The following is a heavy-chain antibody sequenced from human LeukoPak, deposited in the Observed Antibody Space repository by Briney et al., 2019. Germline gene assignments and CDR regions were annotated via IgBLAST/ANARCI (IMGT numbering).Heavy chain of an antibody. Sequence: ASVKVSCKASGYTFTCYYMHWVRQGPGQGLDWKGWINPNGGGTNYAQKFQGWVTMIRDTSISTAYMELSRLRSDDTAVYYCARVSDGYDPYFDYWGQGTLVTVSS. CDR1: GYTFTCYY. J-gene: IGHJ4*02. D-gene: IGHD5-24*01. CDR3: ARVSDGYDPYFDY. CDR2: INPNGGGT. V-gene: IGHV1-2*04.